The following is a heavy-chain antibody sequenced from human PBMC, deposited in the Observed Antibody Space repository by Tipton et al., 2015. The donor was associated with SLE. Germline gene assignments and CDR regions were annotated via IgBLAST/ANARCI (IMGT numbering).Heavy chain of an antibody. CDR1: GYTFTRYY. V-gene: IGHV1-46*01. CDR3: ARDPMVRGVIYYYYGMDV. J-gene: IGHJ6*02. D-gene: IGHD3-10*01. Sequence: QLVQSGAEVKKPGAPVKVACKASGYTFTRYYMHWVRQAPGQGLEWMGVINPGGSSTNYAQKFQGRVTMTRDTSTSTVFMELSSLRSEDTAVYYCARDPMVRGVIYYYYGMDVWGQGTTVTVSS. CDR2: INPGGSST.